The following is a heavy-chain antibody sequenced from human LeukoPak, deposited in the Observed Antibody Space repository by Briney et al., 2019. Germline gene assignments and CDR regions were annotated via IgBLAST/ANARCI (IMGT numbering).Heavy chain of an antibody. D-gene: IGHD3-10*01. CDR1: GFIDSSNH. CDR2: IYSGGNT. V-gene: IGHV3-53*01. J-gene: IGHJ5*02. CDR3: VRAPGAT. Sequence: GGSLRLSCAASGFIDSSNHMSWVRQAPGKGLEWVSVIYSGGNTYYADSVKGRFTISRDNSKNTLYLQMDSLRGEDTAVYYCVRAPGATWGQGTLVTVSP.